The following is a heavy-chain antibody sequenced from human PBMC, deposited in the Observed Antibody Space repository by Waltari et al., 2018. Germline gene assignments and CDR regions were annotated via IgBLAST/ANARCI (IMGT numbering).Heavy chain of an antibody. Sequence: QVQLQESGPGLVKPSETLSLTCTVSGGSISSHYWSWIRQPPGKGLEWIGYIYYSGSTDHNPSLKGRVTISVDTSKNQFSLKLSSVTAADTAVYYCARARGIVATAYFDYWGQGTLVTVSS. CDR2: IYYSGST. CDR1: GGSISSHY. J-gene: IGHJ4*02. V-gene: IGHV4-59*11. CDR3: ARARGIVATAYFDY. D-gene: IGHD5-12*01.